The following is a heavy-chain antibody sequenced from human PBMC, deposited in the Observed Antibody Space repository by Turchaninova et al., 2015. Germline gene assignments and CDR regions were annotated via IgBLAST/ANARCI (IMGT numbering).Heavy chain of an antibody. V-gene: IGHV2-26*01. Sequence: QVTLKESGPVLVKPTETPTLTCTASGFSLSNARMGVRWLRQPQGPALEWLAHIFSNDEKSYSTSLNSRLTISKDTSKSQVVLTMTNMDPVDTATYYCARFRGSYQYYFDYWGQGTLVTVSS. CDR1: GFSLSNARMG. J-gene: IGHJ4*02. CDR3: ARFRGSYQYYFDY. CDR2: IFSNDEK. D-gene: IGHD1-26*01.